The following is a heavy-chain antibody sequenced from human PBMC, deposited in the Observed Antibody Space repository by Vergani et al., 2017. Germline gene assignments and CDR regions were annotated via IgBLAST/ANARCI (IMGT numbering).Heavy chain of an antibody. CDR2: INHSGST. CDR1: GGSFSGYY. V-gene: IGHV4-34*01. Sequence: QVQLQQWGAGLLKPSETLSLTCAVYGGSFSGYYWSWIRQPPGKGLEWIGQINHSGSTNYNQSLKSRVTISVDTSKNQFSLKLSSVTAADTAVYYCASDTHSGQRADRWGQGILVTVTS. CDR3: ASDTHSGQRADR. J-gene: IGHJ5*02. D-gene: IGHD6-19*01.